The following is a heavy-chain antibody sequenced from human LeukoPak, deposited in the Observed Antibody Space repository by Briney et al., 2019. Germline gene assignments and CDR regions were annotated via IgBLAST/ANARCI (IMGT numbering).Heavy chain of an antibody. Sequence: PGGSLRLSCAASGFTFDDYAMHWVRQAPGKGLEWVSGISWNSGSIGYADSVKGRFTISRDNAKNSLYLQMNSLRAEDTAVYYCARLAAAGTFEWYFDLWGRGTLVTVSS. CDR2: ISWNSGSI. CDR3: ARLAAAGTFEWYFDL. D-gene: IGHD6-13*01. CDR1: GFTFDDYA. J-gene: IGHJ2*01. V-gene: IGHV3-9*01.